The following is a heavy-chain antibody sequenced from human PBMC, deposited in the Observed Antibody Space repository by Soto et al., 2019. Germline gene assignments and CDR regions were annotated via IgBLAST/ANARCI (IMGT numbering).Heavy chain of an antibody. CDR1: GFTLSSHG. J-gene: IGHJ6*02. CDR3: ARVVVVSASPVGYEMDV. V-gene: IGHV3-33*01. CDR2: IWYDGNKK. Sequence: QVQLVESGGGVVQPGRSLRLSCGASGFTLSSHGIHWVRQAPGKGLEWVAVIWYDGNKKNYADSVKGRFTISRDNVKSTVDLEMNSLRAEDTAVYYCARVVVVSASPVGYEMDVWGQGTTAIVSS. D-gene: IGHD2-15*01.